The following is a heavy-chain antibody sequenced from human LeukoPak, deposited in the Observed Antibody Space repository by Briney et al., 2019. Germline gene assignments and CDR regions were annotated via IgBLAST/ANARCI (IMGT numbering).Heavy chain of an antibody. V-gene: IGHV4-34*01. CDR1: GGSFSGYY. CDR3: TRQTWIHLWFFDY. CDR2: INHSGST. Sequence: SETLSLTCAVYGGSFSGYYWSWIRQPPGKRLEWIGEINHSGSTNYNPSLKSRVTISVDTSKNQFSLKLSSVTAADTAVFYCTRQTWIHLWFFDYWGQGTLVTVSS. J-gene: IGHJ4*02. D-gene: IGHD5-18*01.